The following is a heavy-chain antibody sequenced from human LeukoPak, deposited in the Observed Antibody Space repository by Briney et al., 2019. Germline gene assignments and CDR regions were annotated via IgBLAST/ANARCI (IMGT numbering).Heavy chain of an antibody. D-gene: IGHD2-2*01. V-gene: IGHV1-69*13. Sequence: ASVKVSCKASGGTFSSYAISWVRQAPGQGLEWMGGIIPIFGTANYAQKFQGRVTITADESTSTAYMELSSLRSEDTAVYYCAREGGYCSGTSCYYHWFDPWGQGTLVTVSS. CDR1: GGTFSSYA. CDR2: IIPIFGTA. CDR3: AREGGYCSGTSCYYHWFDP. J-gene: IGHJ5*02.